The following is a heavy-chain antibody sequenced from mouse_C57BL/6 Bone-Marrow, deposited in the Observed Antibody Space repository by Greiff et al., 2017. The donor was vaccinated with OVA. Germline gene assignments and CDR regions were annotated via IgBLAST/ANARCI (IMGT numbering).Heavy chain of an antibody. D-gene: IGHD3-2*02. CDR1: GYTFTSYW. J-gene: IGHJ3*01. CDR3: AELGDCSGPSGFAY. V-gene: IGHV1-55*01. CDR2: IYPGSGST. Sequence: VQLQQPGAELVKPGASVKMSCKASGYTFTSYWITWVKQRPGQGLEWIGDIYPGSGSTNYNEKFKSKATLTVDTSSSTAYMQLSSLSSEDSAVYYCAELGDCSGPSGFAYWGQGTLVTVSA.